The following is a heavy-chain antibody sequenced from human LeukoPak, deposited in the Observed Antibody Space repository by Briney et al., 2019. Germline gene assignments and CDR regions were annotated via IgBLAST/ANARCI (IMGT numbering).Heavy chain of an antibody. V-gene: IGHV4-34*01. CDR2: INDSGST. D-gene: IGHD6-6*01. J-gene: IGHJ4*02. Sequence: SETLSLTCAVYGGSFSGYYWSWIRQPPGKGLEWIGEINDSGSTNYNPSLTSRVTISVDTSKNQFSLKVKSVTAADRAVYYCARKLGTGSSAGVIDYWGQRTLVTVSS. CDR3: ARKLGTGSSAGVIDY. CDR1: GGSFSGYY.